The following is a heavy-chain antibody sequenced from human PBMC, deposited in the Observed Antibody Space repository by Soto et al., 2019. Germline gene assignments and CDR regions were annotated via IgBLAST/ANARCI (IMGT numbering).Heavy chain of an antibody. CDR1: GGSFSSYS. CDR2: IIPVLGVE. Sequence: SVKVSCKASGGSFSSYSVSWVRQAPGQGLEWMGRIIPVLGVEYYAQKFQSRVTITADESTSTAYMELSSLRSEDTAVYYCATYPRGRGYYYGMVVWGQGTTVTVSS. CDR3: ATYPRGRGYYYGMVV. J-gene: IGHJ6*02. D-gene: IGHD1-26*01. V-gene: IGHV1-69*02.